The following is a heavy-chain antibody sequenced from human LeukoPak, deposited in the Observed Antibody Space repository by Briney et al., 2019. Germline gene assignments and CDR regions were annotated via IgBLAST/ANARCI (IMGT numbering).Heavy chain of an antibody. CDR3: ARTSVDGGYDSLFDY. Sequence: TGGSLRLSCAASGFTFSSYWMSWVRQAPGKGLEWVANIKQDGSEKYYVDSVKGRFTISRDNAKNSLYLQMNSLRAEDTAVYYCARTSVDGGYDSLFDYWGQGTLVTVSS. CDR1: GFTFSSYW. V-gene: IGHV3-7*01. D-gene: IGHD5-12*01. J-gene: IGHJ4*02. CDR2: IKQDGSEK.